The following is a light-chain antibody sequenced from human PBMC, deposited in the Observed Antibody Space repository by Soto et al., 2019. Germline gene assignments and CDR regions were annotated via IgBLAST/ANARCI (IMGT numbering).Light chain of an antibody. CDR1: QSVASSF. Sequence: EIVLTQSPGTLSLSPGARATLSCRASQSVASSFIAWFQQKPGQPPRLLIYTASSRAPGIPDRFTASGSGTDFTLTISRLEPEDFAVYYCHKYGPSPRTFGGGTKVEI. J-gene: IGKJ4*01. CDR2: TAS. CDR3: HKYGPSPRT. V-gene: IGKV3-20*01.